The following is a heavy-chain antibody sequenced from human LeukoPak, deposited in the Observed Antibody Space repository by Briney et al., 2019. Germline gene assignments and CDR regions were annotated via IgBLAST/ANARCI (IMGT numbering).Heavy chain of an antibody. CDR3: APQQYYYGSGSWSWFDP. J-gene: IGHJ5*02. Sequence: GSLRLSCAASGFTFSSYEMNWVRQAPGKGLEWVSYISSSGSTIYYADSVKGRFTISRDNAKNSLYLQMNSLRAEDTAVYYCAPQQYYYGSGSWSWFDPWGQGTLVTVSS. D-gene: IGHD3-10*01. CDR2: ISSSGSTI. CDR1: GFTFSSYE. V-gene: IGHV3-48*03.